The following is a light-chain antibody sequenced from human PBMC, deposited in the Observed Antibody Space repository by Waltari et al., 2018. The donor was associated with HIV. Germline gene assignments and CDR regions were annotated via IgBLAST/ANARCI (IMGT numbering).Light chain of an antibody. CDR1: ALRKKF. J-gene: IGLJ3*02. Sequence: SSELTLPPPASVSPGQTARITCSGDALRKKFAYWYQQKSGQAPVLVIYEDSKRPSGIPERFSGSSSGTMATLTISGAQVEDEADYYCYATDSSDWVFGGGTKLTVL. CDR2: EDS. CDR3: YATDSSDWV. V-gene: IGLV3-10*01.